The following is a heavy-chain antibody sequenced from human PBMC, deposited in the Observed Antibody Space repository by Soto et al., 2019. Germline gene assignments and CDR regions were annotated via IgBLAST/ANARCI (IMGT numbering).Heavy chain of an antibody. V-gene: IGHV4-39*01. J-gene: IGHJ4*02. CDR3: ARHLGGGESLYNGIQPYPNFPFAS. CDR1: GGSISSSSYY. CDR2: IYYSGST. Sequence: TLSLTCTVSGGSISSSSYYWGWIRQPPGKGLEWIGSIYYSGSTYYNPSLKSRVTISVDTSKNQFSLKLSSVTAADTAVYYCARHLGGGESLYNGIQPYPNFPFASWGQGTLVTVSS. D-gene: IGHD1-20*01.